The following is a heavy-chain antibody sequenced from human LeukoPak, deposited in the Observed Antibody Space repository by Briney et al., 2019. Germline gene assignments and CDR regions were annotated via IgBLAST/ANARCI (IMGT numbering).Heavy chain of an antibody. V-gene: IGHV1-46*01. CDR1: GYTFTSYY. J-gene: IGHJ4*02. CDR2: INPGGGST. Sequence: ASVKVSCKASGYTFTSYYMYWVRQAPGQGLEWMGLINPGGGSTNYAQKFQGRVTVTRDMSTSTAYMELRSLRSDDTAVYYCARVPSDSSGYYYVSLDYWGQGTLVTVSS. D-gene: IGHD3-22*01. CDR3: ARVPSDSSGYYYVSLDY.